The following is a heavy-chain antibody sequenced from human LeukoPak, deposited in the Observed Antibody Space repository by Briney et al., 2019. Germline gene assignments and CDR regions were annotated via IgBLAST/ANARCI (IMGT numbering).Heavy chain of an antibody. V-gene: IGHV3-30*02. J-gene: IGHJ4*02. Sequence: GGSLRLSCAASGFTFSTYGMHWVRQAPGKGLEWVAFIRYDGSTTSYAASVKGRFTISRDNGKNSLYLQMNSLRAEDTAFYYCARGRGLNFVVVPAIFDYWGQGTLVTVSS. CDR2: IRYDGSTT. CDR3: ARGRGLNFVVVPAIFDY. D-gene: IGHD2-21*02. CDR1: GFTFSTYG.